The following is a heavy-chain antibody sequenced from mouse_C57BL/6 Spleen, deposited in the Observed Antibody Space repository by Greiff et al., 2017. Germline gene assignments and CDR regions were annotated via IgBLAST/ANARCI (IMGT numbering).Heavy chain of an antibody. Sequence: VQLQQSGPELVKPGASVKIPCKASGYTFTDYNMDWVQQSHGKSLEWIGDINPNNGGTIYNQKFKGKATLTVDKSSSTAYMEHRSLTSEDTAVYYCARGRYSNLYWYFDVWGTGTTVTVSS. J-gene: IGHJ1*03. CDR2: INPNNGGT. CDR3: ARGRYSNLYWYFDV. CDR1: GYTFTDYN. V-gene: IGHV1-18*01. D-gene: IGHD2-5*01.